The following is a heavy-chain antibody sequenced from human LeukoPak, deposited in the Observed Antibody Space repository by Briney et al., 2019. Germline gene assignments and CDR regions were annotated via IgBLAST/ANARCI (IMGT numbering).Heavy chain of an antibody. D-gene: IGHD2-2*01. J-gene: IGHJ5*02. V-gene: IGHV1-2*02. Sequence: ASVKVSCKASGYTFTGYYMHWVRQAPGQGLVWMGWINPNSGGTNYAQKLRGRVTMPRDTSISTANMELSRLRSYDTAVYYCARVRKVVPAAWSWFDPWGQGTLVTVSS. CDR1: GYTFTGYY. CDR3: ARVRKVVPAAWSWFDP. CDR2: INPNSGGT.